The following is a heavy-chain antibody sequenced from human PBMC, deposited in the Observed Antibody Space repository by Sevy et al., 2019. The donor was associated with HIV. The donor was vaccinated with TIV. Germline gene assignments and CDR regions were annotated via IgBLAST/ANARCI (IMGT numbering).Heavy chain of an antibody. Sequence: GGSLRLSCAASGFTFSSYWMSWVRQAPGKGLEWVANIKEDGGETYYVDSVKGRFTISRDNAKNSLYLQMNSLRVEDTALYYCVRCGGQIIVSAAFASWGQGTLVTVSS. V-gene: IGHV3-7*03. D-gene: IGHD2-15*01. CDR2: IKEDGGET. CDR1: GFTFSSYW. J-gene: IGHJ4*02. CDR3: VRCGGQIIVSAAFAS.